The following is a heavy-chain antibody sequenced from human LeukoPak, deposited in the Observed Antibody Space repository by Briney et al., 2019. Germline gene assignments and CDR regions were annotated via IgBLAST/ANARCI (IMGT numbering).Heavy chain of an antibody. J-gene: IGHJ3*02. Sequence: GGSLRLSCAASRFTFSSCSMNWVRQAPGKGLEWVSSISSSSSYIYYADSVKGRFTISRDNAKKSLYLQMNSLRAEEKAVYYCARERGDTDAFDIWGQGTMVTVSS. CDR1: RFTFSSCS. CDR2: ISSSSSYI. CDR3: ARERGDTDAFDI. V-gene: IGHV3-21*01. D-gene: IGHD2-21*02.